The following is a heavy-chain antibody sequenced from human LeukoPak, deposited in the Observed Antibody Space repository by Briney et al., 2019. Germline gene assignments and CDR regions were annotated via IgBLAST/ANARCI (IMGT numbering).Heavy chain of an antibody. CDR3: ASTGYSSGSRAGLFDY. Sequence: SVTVSCKASGGTFSSYAISWVRQAPGQGLEWMGGIIPIFGTANYAQKFQGRVTITADKSTSTAYMELSSLRSEDTAVYYCASTGYSSGSRAGLFDYWGQGTLVTVSS. CDR1: GGTFSSYA. D-gene: IGHD6-19*01. CDR2: IIPIFGTA. V-gene: IGHV1-69*06. J-gene: IGHJ4*02.